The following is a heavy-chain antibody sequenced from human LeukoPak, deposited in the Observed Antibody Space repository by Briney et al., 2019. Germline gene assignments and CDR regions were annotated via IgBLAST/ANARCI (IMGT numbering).Heavy chain of an antibody. V-gene: IGHV3-7*01. Sequence: GGSLRLSCAASGFTFSSYWMSWVRQAPGKGLEWVANIKQDGRAKYYVDSVKGRFTISRDNAKNSLYLQMNTLRGEDTAVYYCASTSYSSSWYWDYWGQGTLVTVSS. D-gene: IGHD6-13*01. CDR2: IKQDGRAK. CDR1: GFTFSSYW. CDR3: ASTSYSSSWYWDY. J-gene: IGHJ4*02.